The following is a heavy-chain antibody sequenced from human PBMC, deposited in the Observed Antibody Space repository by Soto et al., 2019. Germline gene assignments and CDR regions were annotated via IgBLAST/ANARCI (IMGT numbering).Heavy chain of an antibody. D-gene: IGHD6-13*01. CDR1: GVSFSGYY. J-gene: IGHJ5*02. CDR2: INHSGST. V-gene: IGHV4-34*01. CDR3: ARRAAAGTSVPKNWFDP. Sequence: PSETLSLTCAVYGVSFSGYYWTWIRQPPGTGLEWIGEINHSGSTNNNPSHKSRVNKSEYRPKKQFSMKLSYVTAADTAVYYCARRAAAGTSVPKNWFDPWGQG.